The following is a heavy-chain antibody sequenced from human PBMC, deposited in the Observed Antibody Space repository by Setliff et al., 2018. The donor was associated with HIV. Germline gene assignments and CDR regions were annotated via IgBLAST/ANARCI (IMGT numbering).Heavy chain of an antibody. CDR2: IYPSDGRT. CDR1: GYTFTSYY. J-gene: IGHJ4*02. V-gene: IGHV1-46*01. Sequence: GASVKVSCKASGYTFTSYYMHWVRQAPGQGLEWMGIIYPSDGRTTYAQEFQGRVTMTRNTSISTAYMELTSLRFEDTAVYYCARGSPTAGDYWGQGTLVTVSS. CDR3: ARGSPTAGDY.